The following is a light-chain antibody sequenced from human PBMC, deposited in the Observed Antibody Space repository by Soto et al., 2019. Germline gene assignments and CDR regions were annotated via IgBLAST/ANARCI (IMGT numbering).Light chain of an antibody. Sequence: SYELTQPPSVSVSPGQTASITCSGDTLGNKYARWYQQKPGQSPVLVIYEDSKRPSGIPERFSGSNSGDTATLTISGTQAMDEADYYCQAWDSNTALYVFGPGTKLTVL. CDR3: QAWDSNTALYV. CDR2: EDS. CDR1: TLGNKY. V-gene: IGLV3-1*01. J-gene: IGLJ1*01.